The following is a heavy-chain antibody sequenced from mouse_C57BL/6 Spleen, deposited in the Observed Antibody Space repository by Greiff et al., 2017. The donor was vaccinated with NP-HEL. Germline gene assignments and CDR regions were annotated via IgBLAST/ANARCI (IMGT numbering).Heavy chain of an antibody. CDR1: GYSFTSYY. CDR2: IYPGSGNT. V-gene: IGHV1-66*01. D-gene: IGHD4-1*01. J-gene: IGHJ1*03. Sequence: SGPELVKPGASVKISCKASGYSFTSYYIHWVKQRPGQGLEWIGWIYPGSGNTKYNEKFKGKATLTADTSASTAYMQLSSLTAEDSAVYYCARAGTLWYFDVWGTGTTVTVSS. CDR3: ARAGTLWYFDV.